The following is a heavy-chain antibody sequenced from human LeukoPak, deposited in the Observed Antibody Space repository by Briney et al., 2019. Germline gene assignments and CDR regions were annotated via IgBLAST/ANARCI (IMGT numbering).Heavy chain of an antibody. CDR2: MHSSGRT. CDR3: ARGLRGYSYGYVPWELSYYMDV. CDR1: GASISSGSYY. J-gene: IGHJ6*03. D-gene: IGHD5-18*01. V-gene: IGHV4-61*02. Sequence: PSETLSLTCTVSGASISSGSYYWTWIRQPAGKGLEWIGRMHSSGRTSYSPSLKSRVTISVDTSKNQFSLKSSSVTAADTAVYYCARGLRGYSYGYVPWELSYYMDVWGKGTTVTISS.